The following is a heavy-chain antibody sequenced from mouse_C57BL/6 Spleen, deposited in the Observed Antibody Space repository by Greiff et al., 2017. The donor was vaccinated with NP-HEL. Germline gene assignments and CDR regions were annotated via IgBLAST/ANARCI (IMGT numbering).Heavy chain of an antibody. D-gene: IGHD2-3*01. V-gene: IGHV5-17*01. Sequence: EVQLVESGGGLVKPGGSLKLSCEASGFTFSDYGMHWVRQAPEKGLEWVAYISSGSSTIYYADTVKGRFTISRDNAKNTLFLQMTSLRSEDTAMYYCARGDGYYGAMDYWGQGTSVTVSS. CDR1: GFTFSDYG. CDR3: ARGDGYYGAMDY. J-gene: IGHJ4*01. CDR2: ISSGSSTI.